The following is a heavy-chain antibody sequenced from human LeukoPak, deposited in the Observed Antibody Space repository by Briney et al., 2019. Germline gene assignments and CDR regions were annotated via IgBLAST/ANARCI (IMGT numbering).Heavy chain of an antibody. J-gene: IGHJ5*02. D-gene: IGHD6-13*01. V-gene: IGHV5-51*01. CDR2: IYPGDSDT. Sequence: PGESLKISCKGSGYSFTSYWIGWVRQMPGKGLEWMGIIYPGDSDTRYSPSFQGQVTISADKSISTAYLQWSSLKASDTAMHYCARLSTGIAAAGTGFDPWGQGTLVTVSS. CDR3: ARLSTGIAAAGTGFDP. CDR1: GYSFTSYW.